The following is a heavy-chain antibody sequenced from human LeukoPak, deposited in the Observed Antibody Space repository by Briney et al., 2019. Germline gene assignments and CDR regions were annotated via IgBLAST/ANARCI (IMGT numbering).Heavy chain of an antibody. CDR1: GVSITSGDYY. CDR2: MYYSGST. V-gene: IGHV4-30-4*08. CDR3: PRVGLLQWGYYFDY. D-gene: IGHD2-15*01. J-gene: IGHJ4*02. Sequence: PSQTLSLTCTVSGVSITSGDYYWSWIRQYPGKGLEWIGYMYYSGSTYHNPSLKSRVTISEDTSKNQFSLRLSSVTAADTAVYYCPRVGLLQWGYYFDYWGQGTLVTVSS.